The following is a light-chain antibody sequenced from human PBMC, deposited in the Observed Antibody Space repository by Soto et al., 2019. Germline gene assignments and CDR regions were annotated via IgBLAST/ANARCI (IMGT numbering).Light chain of an antibody. J-gene: IGKJ1*01. V-gene: IGKV3-15*01. CDR1: QSVGGF. Sequence: EIVMTQSPATLSVSPGERATLSCRASQSVGGFLAWYQQRPGQAPRLLIYDASTRATGIPARFSGSGCGTEFPLTISRLQSEDIAVYYCQQYRDLPPWTFGQGTKVEVK. CDR2: DAS. CDR3: QQYRDLPPWT.